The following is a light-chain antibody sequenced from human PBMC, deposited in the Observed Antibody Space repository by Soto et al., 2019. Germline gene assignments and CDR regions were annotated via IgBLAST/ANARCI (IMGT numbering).Light chain of an antibody. Sequence: EIVLTQSPGTLSLSPGERATLSCRASQSVSSSYLDWYQQKPGQAPRLLIYGASSRATGIPDRFSGSGSGKDFNLTISRLEPEDFAVYYCQQYGSSPRTFGKGTKVESK. V-gene: IGKV3-20*01. CDR1: QSVSSSY. J-gene: IGKJ1*01. CDR3: QQYGSSPRT. CDR2: GAS.